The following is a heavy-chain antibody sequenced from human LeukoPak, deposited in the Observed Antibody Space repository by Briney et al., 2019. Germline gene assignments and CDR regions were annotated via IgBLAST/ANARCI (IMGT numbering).Heavy chain of an antibody. CDR2: VDYNGAT. J-gene: IGHJ4*02. CDR3: TRGYYEAFDY. CDR1: GASISSDH. V-gene: IGHV4-59*01. D-gene: IGHD3-16*01. Sequence: SETLSLTCAVSGASISSDHWNWIRQLPGKGLKWIGNVDYNGATKYNPSLKGRITISLDTSKNRFSLKLTSVTAADTALYFCTRGYYEAFDYWGQGRLATVSS.